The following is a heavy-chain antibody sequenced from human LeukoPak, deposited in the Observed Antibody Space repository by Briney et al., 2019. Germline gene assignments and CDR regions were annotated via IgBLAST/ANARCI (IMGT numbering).Heavy chain of an antibody. J-gene: IGHJ3*02. CDR1: GYTFTSYG. D-gene: IGHD6-19*01. Sequence: GASVKVSCKAYGYTFTSYGISWVRQAAGQGLEWMGWISAYNGNTNYAQKLQGRVTMTTDTSTSTAYMELRSLRSDDTAVYYCARQYSSGWYMSAFDIWGQGTMVTVSS. V-gene: IGHV1-18*01. CDR2: ISAYNGNT. CDR3: ARQYSSGWYMSAFDI.